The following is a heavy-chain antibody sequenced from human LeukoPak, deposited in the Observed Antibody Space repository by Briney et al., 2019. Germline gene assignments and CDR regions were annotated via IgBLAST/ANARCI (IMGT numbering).Heavy chain of an antibody. CDR2: IRTDGSQT. CDR3: ARCTTGRTFGSLREIKRSREIDY. V-gene: IGHV3-7*01. J-gene: IGHJ4*02. CDR1: GFTFSSYW. D-gene: IGHD1-1*01. Sequence: SGGSLRLSCAASGFTFSSYWMTWVRQAPGKGLGWVANIRTDGSQTYYVDSVKGRFNISRDNAKNSLYLQMNSLRVEDTAVYYCARCTTGRTFGSLREIKRSREIDYWGQGTLVTVSS.